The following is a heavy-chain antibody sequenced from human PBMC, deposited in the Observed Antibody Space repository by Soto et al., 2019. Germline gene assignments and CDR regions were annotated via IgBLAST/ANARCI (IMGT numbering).Heavy chain of an antibody. J-gene: IGHJ4*02. D-gene: IGHD6-19*01. CDR2: VSHDGRNT. Sequence: PGGSLRLSCAASGFTFSDYAMHWVRQAPGKGLEWVAVVSHDGRNTHYADSVKGRFTISRDSSKNTVSLEMTSLRAEDTAFYYCARGGRQWLVTSDFNYWGQGALVTVSS. CDR3: ARGGRQWLVTSDFNY. V-gene: IGHV3-30*03. CDR1: GFTFSDYA.